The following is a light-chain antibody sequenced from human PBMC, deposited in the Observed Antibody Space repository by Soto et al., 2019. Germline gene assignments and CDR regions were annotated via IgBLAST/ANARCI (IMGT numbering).Light chain of an antibody. CDR2: AAS. CDR3: QQLNSYPRT. V-gene: IGKV1-9*01. Sequence: DIQLTQSPSFLSASVGDRVTITCRARQGISSSLAWYQQKPGKAPNLLIYAASTLQSGVPSRFSGSASGTEFTLTISSLQPEDFATYYCQQLNSYPRTFGQGTKVESK. J-gene: IGKJ1*01. CDR1: QGISSS.